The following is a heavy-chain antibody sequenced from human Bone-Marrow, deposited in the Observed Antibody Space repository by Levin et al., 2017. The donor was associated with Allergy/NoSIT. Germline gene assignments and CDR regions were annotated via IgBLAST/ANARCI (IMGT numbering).Heavy chain of an antibody. V-gene: IGHV3-66*01. CDR3: ATRGIYGA. CDR2: IYSCGNT. D-gene: IGHD4/OR15-4a*01. Sequence: GESLKISCEASGFTVSNNYMTWVRQAPGKGLEWVSLIYSCGNTNYAESAKGRFNIPRDNSKNTLYLQRNSLRVDDTAVYYCATRGIYGAWGQGTRVIVSS. J-gene: IGHJ1*01. CDR1: GFTVSNNY.